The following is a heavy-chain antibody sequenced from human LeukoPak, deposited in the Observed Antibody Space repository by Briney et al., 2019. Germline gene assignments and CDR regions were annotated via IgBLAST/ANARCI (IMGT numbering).Heavy chain of an antibody. V-gene: IGHV4-4*07. CDR2: IYTSGST. CDR1: GGSISSYY. D-gene: IGHD6-13*01. CDR3: ARDPQIGPAAGNSYWYFDL. Sequence: SETLSLTCTVSGGSISSYYWSWIRQPAGKGLEWIGRIYTSGSTNYNPSLKSRVTMSVDTSKNQFSLKLSSVTAADTAVYYCARDPQIGPAAGNSYWYFDLWGRGTLVTVSS. J-gene: IGHJ2*01.